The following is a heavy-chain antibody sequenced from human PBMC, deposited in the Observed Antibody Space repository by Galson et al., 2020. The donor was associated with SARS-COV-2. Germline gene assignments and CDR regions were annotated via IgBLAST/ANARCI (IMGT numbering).Heavy chain of an antibody. D-gene: IGHD6-6*01. V-gene: IGHV1-18*04. CDR3: ARDDFYSSSPLREGDYYYYGMDV. J-gene: IGHJ6*02. Sequence: ASVKVSCKASGYTFTSYGISWVRQAPGQGLEWMGWISAYNGNTNYAQKLQGRVTMTTDTSTSTAYMELRSLRSDDTAVYYCARDDFYSSSPLREGDYYYYGMDVWGQGTTVTVSS. CDR1: GYTFTSYG. CDR2: ISAYNGNT.